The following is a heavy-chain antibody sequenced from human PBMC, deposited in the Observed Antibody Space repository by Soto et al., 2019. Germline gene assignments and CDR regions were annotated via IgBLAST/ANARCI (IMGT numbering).Heavy chain of an antibody. CDR2: IGTAGDT. CDR3: ARTGNVGFSSSGGMDV. J-gene: IGHJ6*02. V-gene: IGHV3-13*01. D-gene: IGHD6-13*01. CDR1: GFTFSSYD. Sequence: EVQLVESGGDLVQPGGSLRLSCAASGFTFSSYDMHWVRQATGKGLEWVSAIGTAGDTYYPGSVKGRFTISRENAKNSVYLQMNSVRAEDTAVYYCARTGNVGFSSSGGMDVWGHGTTVTVSS.